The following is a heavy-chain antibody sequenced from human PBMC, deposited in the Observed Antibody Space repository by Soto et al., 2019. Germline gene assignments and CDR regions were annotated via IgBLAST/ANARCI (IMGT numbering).Heavy chain of an antibody. Sequence: ASVKVSCKASGYTFTSYGISWVRQAPGQGLEWMGWISAYNGNTNYAQKLQGRVTMTTDTSTSTAYMELRRLRSDDTAVYYCARDRPFLAAAGTEVRLDPWGQGTLVTVSS. V-gene: IGHV1-18*01. CDR3: ARDRPFLAAAGTEVRLDP. CDR2: ISAYNGNT. J-gene: IGHJ5*02. CDR1: GYTFTSYG. D-gene: IGHD6-13*01.